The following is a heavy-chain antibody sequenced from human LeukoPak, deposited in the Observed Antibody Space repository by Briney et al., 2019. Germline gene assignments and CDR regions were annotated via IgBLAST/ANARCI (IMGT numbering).Heavy chain of an antibody. Sequence: SETLSLTCTVSGGSISTYYWTWIRQPPGKGLEWIGYIYYSGSTNYNPSLKSRVTISVDTSKNQFSLKLRSVTAADTAVYYCARVSGYDWESFYDYWGQGTLVTVSS. CDR2: IYYSGST. D-gene: IGHD5-12*01. V-gene: IGHV4-59*01. J-gene: IGHJ4*02. CDR3: ARVSGYDWESFYDY. CDR1: GGSISTYY.